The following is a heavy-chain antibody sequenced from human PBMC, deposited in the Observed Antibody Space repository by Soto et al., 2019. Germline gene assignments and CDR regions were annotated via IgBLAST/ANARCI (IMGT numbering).Heavy chain of an antibody. CDR1: GFTFNTYA. J-gene: IGHJ3*01. CDR2: ISGSGGTT. D-gene: IGHD2-21*02. Sequence: GGSLRLSCAASGFTFNTYAMNWVRQAPGKGLEWVASISGSGGTTYYADSVKGRFTVSRDTSKNTLFLQMNSLSAEDTAVYYCAKGFIVVVTAIRPDDNFDVWGQGTMV. V-gene: IGHV3-23*01. CDR3: AKGFIVVVTAIRPDDNFDV.